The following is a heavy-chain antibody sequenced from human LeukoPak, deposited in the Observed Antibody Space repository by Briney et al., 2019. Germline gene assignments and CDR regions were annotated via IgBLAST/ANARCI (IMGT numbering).Heavy chain of an antibody. Sequence: GASVKVSCKASGYTFTSYDINWVRQATGQGLEWMGWMNPNSGNTGYAQKFQGRVTITRNTSISTAYMELSSLRSEDTAVYYCAKAADTAMVTPFDYWGQGTLVTVSS. V-gene: IGHV1-8*03. CDR3: AKAADTAMVTPFDY. D-gene: IGHD5-18*01. CDR2: MNPNSGNT. CDR1: GYTFTSYD. J-gene: IGHJ4*02.